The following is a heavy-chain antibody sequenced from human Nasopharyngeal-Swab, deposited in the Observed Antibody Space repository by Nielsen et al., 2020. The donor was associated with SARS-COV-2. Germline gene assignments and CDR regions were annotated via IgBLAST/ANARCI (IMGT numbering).Heavy chain of an antibody. D-gene: IGHD2-15*01. Sequence: SETLSLTCTASGGSISSYYWSWIRQPPGKGLEWIGYIYYSGSTNYNPSLKSRVTISVDTSKNQFSLKLSSVTAADTAVYYCARVPVVAATWFDYWGQGTLVTVSS. CDR2: IYYSGST. V-gene: IGHV4-59*01. CDR1: GGSISSYY. J-gene: IGHJ4*02. CDR3: ARVPVVAATWFDY.